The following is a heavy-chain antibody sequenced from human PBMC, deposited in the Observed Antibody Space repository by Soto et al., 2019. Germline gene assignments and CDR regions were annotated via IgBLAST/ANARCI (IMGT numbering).Heavy chain of an antibody. Sequence: EVQLVESGGGLVQPGGSLRLSCAASGFTFSTYAMTWVRQAPGKGPEWISYISASSATIYYADSVKGRFTISRDSAKKSLYLQMNSLSAEDTAVYYCVRVISTYESFDFWGQGTLVTVSS. CDR3: VRVISTYESFDF. CDR2: ISASSATI. J-gene: IGHJ4*02. CDR1: GFTFSTYA. V-gene: IGHV3-48*01. D-gene: IGHD2-2*01.